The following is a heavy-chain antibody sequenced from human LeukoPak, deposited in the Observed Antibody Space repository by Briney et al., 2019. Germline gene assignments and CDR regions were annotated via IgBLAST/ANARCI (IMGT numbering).Heavy chain of an antibody. Sequence: GRSLRLSCVASGYTFSSYGMPWVRQAPGKGLQWVAVIWYDESKKYYTDSVKGRFTISRDVSKNTLYLQMNSLRAEDSAMYYCARDGGIGLDYWGQGTLVTVSS. V-gene: IGHV3-33*01. CDR2: IWYDESKK. CDR3: ARDGGIGLDY. D-gene: IGHD2-21*01. CDR1: GYTFSSYG. J-gene: IGHJ4*02.